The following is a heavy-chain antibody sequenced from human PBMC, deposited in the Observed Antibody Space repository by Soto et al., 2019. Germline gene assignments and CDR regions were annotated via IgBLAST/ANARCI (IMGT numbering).Heavy chain of an antibody. CDR1: GFTVSSNY. J-gene: IGHJ6*02. V-gene: IGHV3-66*01. CDR3: ARDMVRGMDV. D-gene: IGHD3-10*01. CDR2: IYSVGST. Sequence: GSLRLSCAASGFTVSSNYMSWVRQAPGKGLEWVLVIYSVGSTYYADSVKGRFTISRDNSKNTLYLQMNSLRAEDTAVYYCARDMVRGMDVWGQGTTVTVSS.